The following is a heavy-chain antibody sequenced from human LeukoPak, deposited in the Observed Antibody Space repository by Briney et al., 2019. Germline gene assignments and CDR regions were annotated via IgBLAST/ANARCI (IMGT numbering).Heavy chain of an antibody. J-gene: IGHJ4*02. CDR1: GGSFSGYY. V-gene: IGHV4-34*01. Sequence: PSETLSLTCAVYGGSFSGYYWSWIRQPPGKGLEWIGEINHSGSTNYNPSLKSRVTISVDTSKNQFSLKLSSVTAADTAVYYCARVPPSSGSYAHFDYWGQGTLVTVSS. CDR2: INHSGST. CDR3: ARVPPSSGSYAHFDY. D-gene: IGHD1-26*01.